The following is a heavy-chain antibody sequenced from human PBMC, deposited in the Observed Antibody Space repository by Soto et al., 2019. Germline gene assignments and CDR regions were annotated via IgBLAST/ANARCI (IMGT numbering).Heavy chain of an antibody. V-gene: IGHV1-46*03. CDR1: GYTFTSYD. J-gene: IGHJ5*02. D-gene: IGHD2-15*01. Sequence: ASVKVSCKASGYTFTSYDMHWVRQAPGQGLEWMGIINPSGGSTSYAQKFQGRVTMTRDTSTSTVYMELSSLRSEDTAVYYCAREVVVAATGFDPWGQGTLVTVSS. CDR2: INPSGGST. CDR3: AREVVVAATGFDP.